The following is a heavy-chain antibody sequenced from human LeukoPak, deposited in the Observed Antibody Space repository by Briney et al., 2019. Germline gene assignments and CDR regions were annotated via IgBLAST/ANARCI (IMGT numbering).Heavy chain of an antibody. D-gene: IGHD3-9*01. J-gene: IGHJ4*02. CDR1: GFTFSSYS. Sequence: GGSLRLSCAASGFTFSSYSMNWVRQAPGKGLEWVSSISSSSSYIYYADSVKGRFTISRDNAKNSLYLQMNSLRAEDTAVYYCARDHYFDWFRGDYWGQGTLVTVSS. V-gene: IGHV3-21*01. CDR2: ISSSSSYI. CDR3: ARDHYFDWFRGDY.